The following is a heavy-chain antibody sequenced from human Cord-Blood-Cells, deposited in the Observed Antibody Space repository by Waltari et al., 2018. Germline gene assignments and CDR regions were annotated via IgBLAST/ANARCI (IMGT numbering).Heavy chain of an antibody. J-gene: IGHJ3*02. Sequence: QVQLVQSGAEVKRPGSSVKVSCKASGGTFSSYAISWVRQAPGHGLEWMGGIIPIFGTANYAQKFQGRVTITADESTSTAYMELSSLRSEDTAVYYCASFSSDIVVVPAAYDAFDIWGQGTMVTVSS. CDR1: GGTFSSYA. D-gene: IGHD2-2*01. V-gene: IGHV1-69*01. CDR2: IIPIFGTA. CDR3: ASFSSDIVVVPAAYDAFDI.